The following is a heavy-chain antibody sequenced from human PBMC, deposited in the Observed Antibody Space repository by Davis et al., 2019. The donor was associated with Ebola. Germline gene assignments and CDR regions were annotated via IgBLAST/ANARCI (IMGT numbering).Heavy chain of an antibody. CDR1: GYTFTGYY. CDR3: ARVRGWGTGQPKNLFDY. Sequence: ASVKVSCKASGYTFTGYYMHWVRQAPGQGLEWMGWINPNSGGTNYAQKFQGRVTMTRDTSISTAYMELSRLRSDDTAVYYCARVRGWGTGQPKNLFDYWGQGTLVTVSS. V-gene: IGHV1-2*02. J-gene: IGHJ4*02. CDR2: INPNSGGT. D-gene: IGHD3-16*01.